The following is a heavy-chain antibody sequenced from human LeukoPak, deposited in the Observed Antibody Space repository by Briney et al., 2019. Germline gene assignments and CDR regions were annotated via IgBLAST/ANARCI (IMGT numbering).Heavy chain of an antibody. CDR2: INSDGSST. CDR1: GFTFSNYW. V-gene: IGHV3-74*01. Sequence: GGSLRLSCAASGFTFSNYWMHWVRQAPGKGLVWVSRINSDGSSTTYADSVKGRFTISRDNAKNTLYLQMNSLRAEDTAVYYCARDWGSYSSSWFLNAFDYWGQGTLVTVSS. D-gene: IGHD6-13*01. CDR3: ARDWGSYSSSWFLNAFDY. J-gene: IGHJ4*02.